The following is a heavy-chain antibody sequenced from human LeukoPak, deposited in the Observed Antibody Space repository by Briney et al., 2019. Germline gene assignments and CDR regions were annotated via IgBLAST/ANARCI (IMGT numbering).Heavy chain of an antibody. CDR3: ARGSGTYDF. J-gene: IGHJ4*02. Sequence: GGSLRLSCAASGFTFSSYAMSWVRQAPGKGLEWVANIKQDGSEKYYVDSVKGRFTISRDNAKNSLYLQMNSLRVEDTAVYYCARGSGTYDFWGQGTLVTASS. D-gene: IGHD1-26*01. V-gene: IGHV3-7*01. CDR2: IKQDGSEK. CDR1: GFTFSSYA.